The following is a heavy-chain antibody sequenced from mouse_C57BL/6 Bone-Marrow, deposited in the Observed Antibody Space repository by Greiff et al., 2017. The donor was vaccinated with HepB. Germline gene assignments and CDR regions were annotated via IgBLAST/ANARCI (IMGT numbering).Heavy chain of an antibody. D-gene: IGHD1-1*01. CDR3: ARSRDYYGPLAMDY. Sequence: QVQLKQSGAELARPGASVKLSCKASGYTFTSYGISWVKQRTGQGLEWIGEIYPRSGNTYYNEKFKGKATLTADKSSSTAYMELRSLTSEDSAVYFCARSRDYYGPLAMDYWGQGTSVTVSS. CDR2: IYPRSGNT. V-gene: IGHV1-81*01. J-gene: IGHJ4*01. CDR1: GYTFTSYG.